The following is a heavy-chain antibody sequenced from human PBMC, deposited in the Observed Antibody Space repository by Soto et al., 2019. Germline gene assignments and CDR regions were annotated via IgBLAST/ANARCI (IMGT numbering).Heavy chain of an antibody. CDR1: GGSISSGGYY. V-gene: IGHV4-31*03. J-gene: IGHJ6*03. CDR2: IYYSGST. D-gene: IGHD3-10*01. Sequence: SETLSLTCTVSGGSISSGGYYWSWIRQHPGKGLEWIGYIYYSGSTYYNPSLKSRVTISVDTSKNQFSLKLSSVTAADTAVYYCARVGRGYGSGSTYYYYYYMDVWGKGTTVTVSS. CDR3: ARVGRGYGSGSTYYYYYYMDV.